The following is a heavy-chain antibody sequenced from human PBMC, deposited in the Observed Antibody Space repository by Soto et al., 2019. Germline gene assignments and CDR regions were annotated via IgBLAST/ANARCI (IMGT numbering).Heavy chain of an antibody. V-gene: IGHV4-30-2*01. D-gene: IGHD3-10*01. Sequence: QVKLQESGSGLVKPSQTLSLTCTVSGVSLSTGRYTWNWIRQPPGKGLEWIGYTYYGGRTYYNPSIKSRLSISVDKYSNQFSLRLNFVTHTDTAVYFCARDLHYGFDFWGQGALVIVTS. CDR3: ARDLHYGFDF. CDR1: GVSLSTGRYT. CDR2: TYYGGRT. J-gene: IGHJ4*02.